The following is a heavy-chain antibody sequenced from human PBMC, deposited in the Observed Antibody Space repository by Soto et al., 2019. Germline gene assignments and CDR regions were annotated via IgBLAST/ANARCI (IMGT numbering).Heavy chain of an antibody. CDR1: GGTFSSYS. Sequence: GASVKVSCKASGGTFSSYSISWVRQAPGQGLEWMGGIIPIFGTANYAQKFQGRVTITADESTSTAYMELSSLRSEDTAVYYCARVLGYSYVDYYGMDVWGQGTTVIVSS. CDR2: IIPIFGTA. D-gene: IGHD5-18*01. J-gene: IGHJ6*02. V-gene: IGHV1-69*13. CDR3: ARVLGYSYVDYYGMDV.